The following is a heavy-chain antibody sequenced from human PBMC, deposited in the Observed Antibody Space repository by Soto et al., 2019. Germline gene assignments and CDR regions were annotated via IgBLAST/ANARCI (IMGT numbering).Heavy chain of an antibody. Sequence: QVQLVESGGGVVQPGGSLRLSCTASGFTFSSYGMHWVRQAPGKGLQWVAVIPHDGTYQYYLDSVKGRFTISRDNSKDTLYLQMNSLRVEDTAVYYGVRDDDNLDNGLEHWGQGTLVTVSS. CDR1: GFTFSSYG. D-gene: IGHD1-1*01. V-gene: IGHV3-30*19. J-gene: IGHJ1*01. CDR2: IPHDGTYQ. CDR3: VRDDDNLDNGLEH.